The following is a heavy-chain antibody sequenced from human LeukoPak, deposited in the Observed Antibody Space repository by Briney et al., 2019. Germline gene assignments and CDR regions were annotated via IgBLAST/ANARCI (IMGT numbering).Heavy chain of an antibody. CDR3: AKQWVDC. V-gene: IGHV3-23*01. J-gene: IGHJ4*02. CDR2: ISEGGENT. CDR1: GFTFNNYA. Sequence: GGSLRLSCAASGFTFNNYAMNWVRQAPGKGLEWVSSISEGGENTHHADSVKGQFTISRDNSQSTLFLQMTSLRAEDTAVYYCAKQWVDCWGQGTLVTVSS. D-gene: IGHD1-26*01.